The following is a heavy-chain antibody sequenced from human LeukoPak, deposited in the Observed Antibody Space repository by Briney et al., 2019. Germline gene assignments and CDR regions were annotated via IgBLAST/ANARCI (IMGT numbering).Heavy chain of an antibody. CDR3: VRDKLTGASRLDY. Sequence: GGSLRLSCAASGFTFSTYWVTWVRQAPGKGLEWVANINLDGSDKYYVDSVKGRFTISRDNAKNSLYLQMNSLRAEDTAVYYCVRDKLTGASRLDYWGQGTPLTVSS. CDR1: GFTFSTYW. D-gene: IGHD7-27*01. CDR2: INLDGSDK. J-gene: IGHJ4*02. V-gene: IGHV3-7*03.